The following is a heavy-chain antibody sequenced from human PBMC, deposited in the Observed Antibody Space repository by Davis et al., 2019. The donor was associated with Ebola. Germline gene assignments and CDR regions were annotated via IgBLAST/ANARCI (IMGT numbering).Heavy chain of an antibody. Sequence: GGSLRLSCAATGFTFSSYSMNWVRQAPGKGLEWVSSISSSSSYIYYADSVKGRFTISRDNAKNSLYLQMNSLRAEDTAVYYCARGFKNFDWLPYYYFDYWGQGTLVTVSS. V-gene: IGHV3-21*01. CDR1: GFTFSSYS. CDR3: ARGFKNFDWLPYYYFDY. D-gene: IGHD3-9*01. J-gene: IGHJ4*02. CDR2: ISSSSSYI.